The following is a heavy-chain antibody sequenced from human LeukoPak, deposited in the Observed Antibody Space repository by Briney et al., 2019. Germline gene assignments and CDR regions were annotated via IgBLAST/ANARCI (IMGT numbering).Heavy chain of an antibody. D-gene: IGHD3-10*01. Sequence: ASVKVSCKASGYTFTGYYMHWVRQAPGQGLEWMGWINPNSGGTNYAQKFQGRVTMTRDTSISTAYMELSRLRSDDTAVYYCAREPITMVRGVPHPPPLYYYYMDVWGKGTTVTISS. J-gene: IGHJ6*03. CDR1: GYTFTGYY. V-gene: IGHV1-2*02. CDR3: AREPITMVRGVPHPPPLYYYYMDV. CDR2: INPNSGGT.